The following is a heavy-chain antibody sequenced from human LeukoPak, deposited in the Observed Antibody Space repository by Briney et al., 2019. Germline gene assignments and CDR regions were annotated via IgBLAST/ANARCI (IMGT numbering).Heavy chain of an antibody. V-gene: IGHV3-23*01. CDR3: ARYWDPRVVTFDI. J-gene: IGHJ3*02. Sequence: GVSLRLSCAASGFTFDDYAMSWVRQAPGKGLEWVSLYSGNGCSIAYAASVRGRFTISRENYKNTLYLQMNSLRAEDTALYYCARYWDPRVVTFDIWGQGTVVTVSS. CDR1: GFTFDDYA. D-gene: IGHD2-15*01. CDR2: YSGNGCSI.